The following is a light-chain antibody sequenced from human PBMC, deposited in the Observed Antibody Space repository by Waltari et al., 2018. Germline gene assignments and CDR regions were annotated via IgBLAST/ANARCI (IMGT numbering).Light chain of an antibody. CDR3: LQHNSYPLT. J-gene: IGKJ4*01. Sequence: DIQMTQSPSSLSASVGDTVTITCRASQGISSYLNWFQQKPGKAHKLLIYGATTLESGVPSRFSGSGSGTEFTLTINSLQPEDFAVYYCLQHNSYPLTFGGGTRVEIK. CDR2: GAT. V-gene: IGKV1-17*01. CDR1: QGISSY.